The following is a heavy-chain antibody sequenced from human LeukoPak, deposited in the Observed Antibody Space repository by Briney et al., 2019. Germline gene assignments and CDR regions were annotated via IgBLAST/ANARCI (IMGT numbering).Heavy chain of an antibody. V-gene: IGHV1-18*01. CDR3: ARVRITMVRGVIKD. Sequence: GASVKVSCKASGYTFTSYGISWVRQAPGQGLEWMGWISAYNGNTNYAQKLQGRVTMTTHTSTSTAYMELRSLRSDDTAVYYCARVRITMVRGVIKDWGQGTLVTVSS. D-gene: IGHD3-10*01. CDR1: GYTFTSYG. CDR2: ISAYNGNT. J-gene: IGHJ4*02.